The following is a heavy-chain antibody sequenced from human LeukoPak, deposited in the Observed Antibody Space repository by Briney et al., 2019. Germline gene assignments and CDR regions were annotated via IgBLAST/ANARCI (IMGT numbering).Heavy chain of an antibody. D-gene: IGHD2-8*02. Sequence: GESLKISCKGSGYSFTSYWIGWVSQLPGKGLVWMGIIYPGDSDTRYSPYFQGQVTISADKSISTAYLQWSRLKASDTAMYDCARLWSDGHYFDYWGQGTLVTVSS. V-gene: IGHV5-51*01. CDR3: ARLWSDGHYFDY. CDR2: IYPGDSDT. CDR1: GYSFTSYW. J-gene: IGHJ4*02.